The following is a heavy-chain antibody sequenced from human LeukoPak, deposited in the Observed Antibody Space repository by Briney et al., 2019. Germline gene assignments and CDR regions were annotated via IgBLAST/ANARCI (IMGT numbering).Heavy chain of an antibody. V-gene: IGHV5-51*01. J-gene: IGHJ4*02. CDR2: IYPGDSDT. CDR3: ARLADSTC. D-gene: IGHD2-2*01. Sequence: KDGESLKISCKGSGSTFSNFWIAWVRQLPGKGLEWMGSIYPGDSDTRYRPSFQGQVTISADKSIATAFLQWSSLKASDTAIYFCARLADSTCWGQGTLVTVSS. CDR1: GSTFSNFW.